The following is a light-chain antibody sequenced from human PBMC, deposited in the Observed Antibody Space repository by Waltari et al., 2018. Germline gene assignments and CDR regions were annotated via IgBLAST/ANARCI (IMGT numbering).Light chain of an antibody. V-gene: IGLV3-21*04. CDR3: HVWHPDMDPGV. CDR1: NLGGYR. CDR2: YDS. J-gene: IGLJ1*01. Sequence: SYALTQPPSVSVAPGTPARVTCGGDNLGGYRCHVYQQKPGQASVLVIFYDSDRPSGIPERFSGSNSGNTATLTISSVEAGDEAKYYCHVWHPDMDPGVFGPGTEVSV.